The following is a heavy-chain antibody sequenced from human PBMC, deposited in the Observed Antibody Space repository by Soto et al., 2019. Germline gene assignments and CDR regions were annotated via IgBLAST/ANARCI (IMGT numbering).Heavy chain of an antibody. J-gene: IGHJ6*02. CDR3: ARNESSNIYGMDV. V-gene: IGHV3-21*01. Sequence: GCLRLACSASGCTFSSYSMNWVRQAPGKGLEWVSSISSSSFSINYADSVKGRFSISRDNAQNSLHLQMNNLRAEDKAVYYCARNESSNIYGMDVWGQGTKVTVSS. CDR2: ISSSSFSI. D-gene: IGHD6-6*01. CDR1: GCTFSSYS.